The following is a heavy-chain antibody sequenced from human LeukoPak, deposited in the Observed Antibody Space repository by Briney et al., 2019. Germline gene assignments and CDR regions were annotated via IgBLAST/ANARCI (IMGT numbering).Heavy chain of an antibody. V-gene: IGHV1-46*01. CDR2: INPSGGST. CDR3: AREGSYGDHDYFDY. CDR1: GYTFTSYY. J-gene: IGHJ4*02. D-gene: IGHD3-10*01. Sequence: ASVKVSCKASGYTFTSYYMHWVRQAPGQGLEWMGIINPSGGSTSYAQKFQGRVTITRNTSISTAYMELSSLRSEDTAVYYCAREGSYGDHDYFDYWGQGTLVTVSS.